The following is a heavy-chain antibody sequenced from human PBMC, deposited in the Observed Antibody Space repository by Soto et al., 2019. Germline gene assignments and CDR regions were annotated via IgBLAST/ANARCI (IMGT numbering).Heavy chain of an antibody. V-gene: IGHV3-23*01. D-gene: IGHD2-8*01. Sequence: PGGSLRLSCAAAGCTFSNYALTWVRQAPGKGLEWVSAISGSGGSTYYADSVKGRFTISRDNSKNTLYLQMNSLRAEDTALYYCAGVTSNIFYGMDVWGQGTTVTVSS. CDR2: ISGSGGST. CDR3: AGVTSNIFYGMDV. CDR1: GCTFSNYA. J-gene: IGHJ6*02.